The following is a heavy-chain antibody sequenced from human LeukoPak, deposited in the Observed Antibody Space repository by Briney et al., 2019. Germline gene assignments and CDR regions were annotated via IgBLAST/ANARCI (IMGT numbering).Heavy chain of an antibody. V-gene: IGHV4-4*02. CDR1: GGSITNTNW. Sequence: SETPSLTCAVSGGSITNTNWWSWVRQPPGKGLEWIGEINHSRSTNYNPSLKSRVTISVDTSKNQFSLKLSSVTAADTAVYYCARTGGRGSALTGYHDYWGQGALVTVSS. CDR2: INHSRST. D-gene: IGHD3-9*01. J-gene: IGHJ4*02. CDR3: ARTGGRGSALTGYHDY.